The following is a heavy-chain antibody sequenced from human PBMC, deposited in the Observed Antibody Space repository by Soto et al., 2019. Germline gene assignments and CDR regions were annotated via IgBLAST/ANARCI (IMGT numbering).Heavy chain of an antibody. CDR3: ARRSHYGEGYNWFDP. V-gene: IGHV4-39*01. CDR1: GGSISSSSYY. CDR2: IYYSGST. Sequence: SETLSLTCTVSGGSISSSSYYWGWIRQPPGKGLEWIGSIYYSGSTYYNPSLKSRVTISVDTSKNQFSLKLSSVTAADTAVYYCARRSHYGEGYNWFDPWGQGTLVTVSS. J-gene: IGHJ5*02. D-gene: IGHD4-17*01.